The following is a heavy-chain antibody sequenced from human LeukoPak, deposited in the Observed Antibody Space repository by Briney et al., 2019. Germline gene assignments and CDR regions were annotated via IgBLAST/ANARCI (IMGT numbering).Heavy chain of an antibody. CDR2: IYTSGST. J-gene: IGHJ3*02. V-gene: IGHV4-4*07. CDR3: ASHVDYYGSGSYGADAFDI. CDR1: GGSISSFY. D-gene: IGHD3-10*01. Sequence: SETLSLTCTVSGGSISSFYWSWIRQPAGKGLEWIGRIYTSGSTNYNPSLESRVTMSVDTSKNQFSLKLSSVTAADTAVYYCASHVDYYGSGSYGADAFDIWGQGTMVTVSS.